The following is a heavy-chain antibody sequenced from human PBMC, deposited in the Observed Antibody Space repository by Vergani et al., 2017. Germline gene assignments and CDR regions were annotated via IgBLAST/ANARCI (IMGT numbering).Heavy chain of an antibody. D-gene: IGHD2-2*01. CDR1: GFTFSSYG. CDR2: ISYDGSNK. V-gene: IGHV3-30*18. Sequence: QVQLVESGGGVVQPGRSLRLSCAASGFTFSSYGMHWVRQAPGKGMEWVAVISYDGSNKYYADSVKGRFTISRDNSKNTLYLQINSLRAEDTAVYYCAKEQDHQLLGWGLDYWGQGTLVTVAS. CDR3: AKEQDHQLLGWGLDY. J-gene: IGHJ4*02.